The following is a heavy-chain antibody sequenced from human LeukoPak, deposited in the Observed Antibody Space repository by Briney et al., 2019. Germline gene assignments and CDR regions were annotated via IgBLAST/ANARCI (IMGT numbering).Heavy chain of an antibody. CDR2: ISSSTNYI. CDR1: GFTFSSYS. J-gene: IGHJ4*02. Sequence: GGSLRLSCAASGFTFSSYSMNWVRQAPGKGLEWVSSISSSTNYIYYADSVKGRFTISRDNAKNSLYLQMNSLRAEDTAVYYCARGPREGYCTSTSCYRVFDYWGQGTLVTVSS. D-gene: IGHD2-2*02. V-gene: IGHV3-21*01. CDR3: ARGPREGYCTSTSCYRVFDY.